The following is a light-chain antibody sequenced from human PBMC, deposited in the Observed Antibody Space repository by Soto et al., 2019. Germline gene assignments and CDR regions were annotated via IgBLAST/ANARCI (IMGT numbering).Light chain of an antibody. CDR1: SSNVAINP. CDR2: GNS. CDR3: QSYDSSLRRV. V-gene: IGLV1-40*01. Sequence: QSVLTQPPSVSGTPGQRVTISCSGSSSNVAINPVNWYQHLPGAAPRLLIYGNSNRPSGVPDRFSGSKSGTSASLAITGLQAEDEDDYYCQSYDSSLRRVFGGGTKLTVL. J-gene: IGLJ2*01.